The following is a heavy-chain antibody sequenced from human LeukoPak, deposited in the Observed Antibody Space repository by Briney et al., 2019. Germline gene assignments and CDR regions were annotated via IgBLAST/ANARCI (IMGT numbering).Heavy chain of an antibody. Sequence: ESLTLSCAASGFTFSSYAMNWVRQAPGKGLEWVSTMSSDATSQYYADSVKGRFTISRNNYKHMLYLQMNSLRADDTAVYYWAKRTSGSSWESSDYWGQGTLVSVSS. D-gene: IGHD6-13*01. J-gene: IGHJ4*02. CDR1: GFTFSSYA. CDR3: AKRTSGSSWESSDY. CDR2: MSSDATSQ. V-gene: IGHV3-23*01.